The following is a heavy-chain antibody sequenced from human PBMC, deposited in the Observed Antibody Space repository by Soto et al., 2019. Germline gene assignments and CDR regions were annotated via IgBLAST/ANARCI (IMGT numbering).Heavy chain of an antibody. Sequence: QVQLVQSGAEVKEPGASVRVSCKASGYTFINFDISWVRQAAGQGLEWLGWMNPGSGKTGYASKFQGRVAMTRDASTGTSHLERRSLTSDDTAVYYCARMASAGTLTWFDPWGQGTLVTVSS. D-gene: IGHD6-13*01. CDR3: ARMASAGTLTWFDP. CDR2: MNPGSGKT. V-gene: IGHV1-8*02. CDR1: GYTFINFD. J-gene: IGHJ5*02.